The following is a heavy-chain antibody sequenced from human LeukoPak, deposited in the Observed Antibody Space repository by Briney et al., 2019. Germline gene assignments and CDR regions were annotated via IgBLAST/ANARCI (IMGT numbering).Heavy chain of an antibody. CDR1: GFTYTKHA. J-gene: IGHJ4*02. CDR3: VKDSRGYSSGLFDY. CDR2: ISYDGSNK. V-gene: IGHV3-30*04. D-gene: IGHD6-19*01. Sequence: GGSLRLSCAASGFTYTKHAMHWVRQAPGKGLEWVAVISYDGSNKKYADSVKGRFTISRDNSKNTLYLQMNSLRAEDTAVYYCVKDSRGYSSGLFDYWGQGTLVTVSS.